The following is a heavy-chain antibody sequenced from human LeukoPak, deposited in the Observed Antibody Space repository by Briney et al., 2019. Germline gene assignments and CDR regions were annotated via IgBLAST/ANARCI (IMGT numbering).Heavy chain of an antibody. Sequence: SETPSLTCAVDGGSFSGYYWSWISQPPGKGREWIGEINHSGSTNYNPSLKSRVTISVDTSKHQFSLKLSSVTAAHPAVYYCARGQSGLLRQGPTVWGQGTTVTVSS. CDR3: ARGQSGLLRQGPTV. CDR1: GGSFSGYY. V-gene: IGHV4-34*01. CDR2: INHSGST. J-gene: IGHJ6*02. D-gene: IGHD3-10*01.